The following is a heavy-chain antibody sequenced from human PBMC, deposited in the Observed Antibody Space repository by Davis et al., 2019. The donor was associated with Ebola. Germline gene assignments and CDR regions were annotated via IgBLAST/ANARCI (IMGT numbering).Heavy chain of an antibody. J-gene: IGHJ4*02. Sequence: GESLKISCAASGFTFSSYAMSWVRQAPGKGLEWVSAISGSGGSTYYADSVKGRFTISRDNSKNTLYVQMNSLRAEDTAVYYCAKVASVRFFPDSWYYFDYWGQGTLVTVSS. CDR3: AKVASVRFFPDSWYYFDY. CDR1: GFTFSSYA. D-gene: IGHD3-3*01. CDR2: ISGSGGST. V-gene: IGHV3-23*01.